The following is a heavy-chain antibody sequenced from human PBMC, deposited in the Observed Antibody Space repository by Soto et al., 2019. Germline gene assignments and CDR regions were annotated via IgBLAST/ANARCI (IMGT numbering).Heavy chain of an antibody. CDR2: ISGTSVYI. Sequence: PGGSLRLSCVASGFTFSNYNMNWVRQAPGKGLEWVSHISGTSVYIHYADSVKGRFTISIDNAKNTVYLQMDSLRVEDTAVYYCAREGALKPFSSWGQGALVTVS. CDR1: GFTFSNYN. CDR3: AREGALKPFSS. V-gene: IGHV3-21*01. J-gene: IGHJ5*02.